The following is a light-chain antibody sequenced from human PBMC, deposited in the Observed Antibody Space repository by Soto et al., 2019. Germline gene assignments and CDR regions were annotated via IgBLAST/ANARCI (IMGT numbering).Light chain of an antibody. J-gene: IGKJ4*01. CDR2: GAS. CDR1: QSVSSN. CDR3: QQYNWPPPRT. V-gene: IGKV3-15*01. Sequence: MTQSPVAMSVSPWARSTLSCKASQSVSSNLAWYQQKPGQPPRLLLYGASTRATGIPARFSGSGSGTEFTLTISSLQSEDFAVYYCQQYNWPPPRTFGGGTKVDIK.